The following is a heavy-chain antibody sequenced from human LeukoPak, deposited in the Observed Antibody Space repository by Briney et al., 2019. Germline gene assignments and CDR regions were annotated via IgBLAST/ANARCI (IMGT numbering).Heavy chain of an antibody. CDR2: FDPEDGET. CDR3: ARSTITIFGVVIPFDP. Sequence: ASVKVSCKVSGYTLTELSMHWVRQAPGKGLEWMGGFDPEDGETIYAQKFQGRVTMTEDTSTSTAYMELRSLRSDDTAVYYCARSTITIFGVVIPFDPWGQGTLVTVSS. CDR1: GYTLTELS. J-gene: IGHJ5*02. D-gene: IGHD3-3*01. V-gene: IGHV1-24*01.